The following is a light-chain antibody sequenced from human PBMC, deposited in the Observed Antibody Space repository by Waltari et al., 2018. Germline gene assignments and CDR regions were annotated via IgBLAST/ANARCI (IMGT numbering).Light chain of an antibody. CDR1: SSDIGYYNL. CDR3: CSYAGSGTGV. J-gene: IGLJ3*02. Sequence: QSALTQPASVSGSPGQSITISCTGTSSDIGYYNLVSWYQHIPGKAPKVMIYEVTKRPSVVSNRFSGSKSGNTASLTISGVQAEDEGYYYCCSYAGSGTGVFGGGTKLTVL. CDR2: EVT. V-gene: IGLV2-23*02.